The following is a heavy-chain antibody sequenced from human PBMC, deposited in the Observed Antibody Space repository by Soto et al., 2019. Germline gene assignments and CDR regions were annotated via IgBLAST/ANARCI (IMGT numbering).Heavy chain of an antibody. Sequence: EVQLLESRGGLVQPGGSLRVSCVASGFTFSSYVMNWVRQAPGKGLYWVSGISGSGGSTYYADSVKGRFTISRDNSKNTLYLQMNSLRVEDTAVYYCAKGPRAPPPHDYGMDVWGQGTTVTVSS. CDR3: AKGPRAPPPHDYGMDV. V-gene: IGHV3-23*01. CDR1: GFTFSSYV. J-gene: IGHJ6*02. CDR2: ISGSGGST.